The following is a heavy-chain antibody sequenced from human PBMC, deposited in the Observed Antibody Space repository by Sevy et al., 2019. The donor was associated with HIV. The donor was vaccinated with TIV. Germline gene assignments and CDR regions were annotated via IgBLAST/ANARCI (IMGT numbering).Heavy chain of an antibody. CDR3: ARESDASNHYYLDYFDY. Sequence: ASVKVSCKASGYSFTNYPINWVRQAPGQGLEWMGGIRNYNGDTKYAEKFQGRVTVTTDTSTRTAYMELRSLRSDDTAVYYCARESDASNHYYLDYFDYWGQGTRVTVS. CDR1: GYSFTNYP. CDR2: IRNYNGDT. V-gene: IGHV1-18*01. D-gene: IGHD3-22*01. J-gene: IGHJ4*02.